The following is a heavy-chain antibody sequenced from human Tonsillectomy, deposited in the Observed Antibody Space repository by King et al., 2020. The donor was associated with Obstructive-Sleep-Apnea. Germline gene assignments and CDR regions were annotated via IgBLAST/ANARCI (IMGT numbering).Heavy chain of an antibody. V-gene: IGHV4-59*08. J-gene: IGHJ4*02. Sequence: VQLQESGPGLVKPSETLSLTCSVSGGSINNYFWSWIRQPPGKGLEWIGYVYYSGNTNFNPSLKSRVTISVDTSKIQFFLRLSSVTAADTAVYYCARHRGVEDYGGYGDYFDYWGQGTLVTVSS. CDR1: GGSINNYF. CDR2: VYYSGNT. D-gene: IGHD5-12*01. CDR3: ARHRGVEDYGGYGDYFDY.